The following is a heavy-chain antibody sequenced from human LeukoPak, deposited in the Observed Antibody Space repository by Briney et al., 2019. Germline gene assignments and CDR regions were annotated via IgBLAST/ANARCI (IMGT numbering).Heavy chain of an antibody. CDR3: ARDNSVGDIAWWFDP. D-gene: IGHD3-10*01. CDR1: GYTFTSYY. CDR2: INPSGGST. V-gene: IGHV1-46*01. Sequence: GASVKVSCKASGYTFTSYYMHWVRQAPGQGLEWMGIINPSGGSTSYAQKFQGRVTMTRDTSTSTDYMELKSLRSEDTAVYYCARDNSVGDIAWWFDPWGQGTLVTVSS. J-gene: IGHJ5*02.